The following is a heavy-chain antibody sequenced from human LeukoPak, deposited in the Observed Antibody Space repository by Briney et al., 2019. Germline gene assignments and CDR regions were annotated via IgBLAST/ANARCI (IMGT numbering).Heavy chain of an antibody. CDR1: GFTFSSYA. CDR3: ARVIAAAGTGEVWWLGGDYGMDV. Sequence: PGGSLRLSCAASGFTFSSYAMHWVRQAPGKGLEWVAVISYDGSNKYYADSVKGRFTISRDNSKNTLYLQMNSLRAEDTAVYYCARVIAAAGTGEVWWLGGDYGMDVWGQGTTVTVSS. CDR2: ISYDGSNK. D-gene: IGHD6-13*01. J-gene: IGHJ6*02. V-gene: IGHV3-30*04.